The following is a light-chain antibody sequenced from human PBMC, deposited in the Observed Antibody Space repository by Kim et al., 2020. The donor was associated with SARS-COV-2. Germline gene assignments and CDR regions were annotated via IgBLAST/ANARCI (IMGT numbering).Light chain of an antibody. CDR1: QSVSTTY. J-gene: IGKJ1*01. Sequence: SPGERATLSCRASQSVSTTYLAWYQQTPGQAPRLLIYGASSRATGIPERFSGSGSGTDFTLTISRLEPEDFAVYYCQQYGHSPLTFGQGTKVDIK. CDR2: GAS. CDR3: QQYGHSPLT. V-gene: IGKV3-20*01.